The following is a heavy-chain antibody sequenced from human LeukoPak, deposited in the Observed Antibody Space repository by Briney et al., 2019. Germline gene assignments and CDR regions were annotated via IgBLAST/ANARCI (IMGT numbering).Heavy chain of an antibody. CDR3: ARILTGYQNFDY. J-gene: IGHJ4*02. V-gene: IGHV4-34*01. CDR2: INHSGST. CDR1: GGSISSYY. D-gene: IGHD3-9*01. Sequence: SETLSLTCSVSGGSISSYYWSWVRQPPGKGLEWIGEINHSGSTNYNPSLKSRVTISVDTSKNQFSLKLSSVTAADTAVYYCARILTGYQNFDYWGQGTLVTVSS.